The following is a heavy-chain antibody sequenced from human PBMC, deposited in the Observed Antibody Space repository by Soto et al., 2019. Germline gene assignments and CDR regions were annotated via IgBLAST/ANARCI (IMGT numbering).Heavy chain of an antibody. CDR2: ISSSSSYI. Sequence: PGGSLRLSCAASGFTFSIYSMNWVRHAPGKGLEWVSSISSSSSYIYYADSVKGRFTISRDNAKNSLYLQMNSLRAEDTAVYYCARQAAATGEKYYYYYGMDVWGQGTTVTVSS. V-gene: IGHV3-21*01. J-gene: IGHJ6*02. CDR3: ARQAAATGEKYYYYYGMDV. CDR1: GFTFSIYS. D-gene: IGHD6-13*01.